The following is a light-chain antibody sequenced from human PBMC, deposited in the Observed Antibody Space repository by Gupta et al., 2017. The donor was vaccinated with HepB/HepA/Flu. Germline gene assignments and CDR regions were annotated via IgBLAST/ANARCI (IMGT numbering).Light chain of an antibody. J-gene: IGKJ4*01. V-gene: IGKV3-11*01. CDR3: QQRSNRHPSLT. CDR2: DAS. CDR1: QSVSSY. Sequence: EILLTQSPATLSLSPGERATLSCRASQSVSSYLAWYQQKPGQAPRLLIYDASNRATGIPARFSGSGAGTDFTLTISSLEPEDFAVYYCQQRSNRHPSLTFGGGTKVEIK.